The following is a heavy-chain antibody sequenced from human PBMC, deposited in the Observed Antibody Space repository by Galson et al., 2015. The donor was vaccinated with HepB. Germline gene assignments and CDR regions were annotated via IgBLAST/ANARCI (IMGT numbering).Heavy chain of an antibody. J-gene: IGHJ4*02. CDR2: IYYTGNT. CDR3: ARAAGDSSTYANDY. Sequence: ETLSLTCAVSGGSISSRNWWSWVRQPPGKGLEWIGSIYYTGNTYYKSSLKSRVTISADMSKNQFSLKVNSVTAADTAVYYCARAAGDSSTYANDYWGQGTLVTVSS. D-gene: IGHD5-18*01. V-gene: IGHV4-4*02. CDR1: GGSISSRNW.